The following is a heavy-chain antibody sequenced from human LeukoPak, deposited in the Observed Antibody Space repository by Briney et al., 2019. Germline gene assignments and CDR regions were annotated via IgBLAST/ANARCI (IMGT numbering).Heavy chain of an antibody. J-gene: IGHJ4*02. CDR3: ASVYDSSGYYPF. Sequence: SETLSLTCTVSGGSVSSGSYYWSWVRQPPGRGLEWIGYIYYSGSTNYNPSLKSRVTISVDTSKNQFSLKLSSVTAADTAVYYCASVYDSSGYYPFWGQGTLVTVSS. V-gene: IGHV4-61*01. CDR2: IYYSGST. CDR1: GGSVSSGSYY. D-gene: IGHD3-22*01.